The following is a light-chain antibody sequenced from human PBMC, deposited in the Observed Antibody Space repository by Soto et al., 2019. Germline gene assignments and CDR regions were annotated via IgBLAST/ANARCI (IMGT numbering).Light chain of an antibody. J-gene: IGLJ1*01. CDR2: EVS. CDR1: SSDVGGYNY. Sequence: SVLTQPASVSGSPGQSITISCTGTSSDVGGYNYVSWYQQHPGKAPKLMIYEVSNRPSGVSHRFSGSKSGNTASLTISGLQAEDEADYYCISYTNSITLYVFGTGTQVTVL. V-gene: IGLV2-14*01. CDR3: ISYTNSITLYV.